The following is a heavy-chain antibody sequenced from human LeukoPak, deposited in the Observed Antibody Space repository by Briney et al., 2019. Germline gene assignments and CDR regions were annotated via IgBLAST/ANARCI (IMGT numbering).Heavy chain of an antibody. V-gene: IGHV4-61*01. CDR3: ARYYYDSSGFPPYYFDY. CDR1: GGSVSSGSYY. CDR2: IYYSGST. D-gene: IGHD3-22*01. Sequence: PSETLSLTCTVSGGSVSSGSYYWSWIRQPPGKGLEWIGYIYYSGSTNYNPSLKSRVTISVDTSKNQFSLKLSSVTAADTAVYYCARYYYDSSGFPPYYFDYWGQGTLVTVSS. J-gene: IGHJ4*02.